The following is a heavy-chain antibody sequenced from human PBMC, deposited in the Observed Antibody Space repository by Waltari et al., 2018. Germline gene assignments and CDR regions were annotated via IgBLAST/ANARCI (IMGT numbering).Heavy chain of an antibody. CDR3: ARGGGYRVFDS. CDR1: GFSVSDNF. J-gene: IGHJ4*02. Sequence: EVMLVEAGGDLVQRGGSLRLSCAVSGFSVSDNFLAWVRQAPGKGLEWFSVIYSDGYTYYKDSAKGRFTISRDGFKNTLYLQMDSLRPEDTALYYCARGGGYRVFDSWGQGTLVTVSA. V-gene: IGHV3-66*01. CDR2: IYSDGYT. D-gene: IGHD2-15*01.